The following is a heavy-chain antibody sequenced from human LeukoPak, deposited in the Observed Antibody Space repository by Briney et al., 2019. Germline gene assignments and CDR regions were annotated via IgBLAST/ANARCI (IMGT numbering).Heavy chain of an antibody. CDR3: ARLEGSSGSDAFDI. V-gene: IGHV4-39*01. D-gene: IGHD3-22*01. Sequence: SETLSLTCTVSGGSISSSSYYWGWIRQPPGKGLEWIGSIYYSGSTYYNPSLKSRVTISVDTPKNQFSLKLSSVTAADTAVYYCARLEGSSGSDAFDIWGQGTMVTVSS. CDR2: IYYSGST. J-gene: IGHJ3*02. CDR1: GGSISSSSYY.